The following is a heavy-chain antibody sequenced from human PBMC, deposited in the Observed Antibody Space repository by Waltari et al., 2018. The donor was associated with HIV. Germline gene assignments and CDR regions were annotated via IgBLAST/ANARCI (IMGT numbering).Heavy chain of an antibody. CDR2: IYYSGST. CDR3: ARGASIGGWVRNDY. D-gene: IGHD6-6*01. Sequence: QLQLQESGPGLVTPSETLSLTCTLSGGSISSSGYYWGWIRQPPGKGLEWIGTIYYSGSTYYNPSLKSRVTISADTSKNQFSLKLSSVTAADTAVYYCARGASIGGWVRNDYWGQGTLVTVSS. CDR1: GGSISSSGYY. J-gene: IGHJ4*02. V-gene: IGHV4-39*07.